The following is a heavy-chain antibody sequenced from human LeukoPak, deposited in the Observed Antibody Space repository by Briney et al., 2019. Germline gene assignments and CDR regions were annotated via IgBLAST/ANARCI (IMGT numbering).Heavy chain of an antibody. CDR3: AKAYSWDIVVVPAASNWFDP. V-gene: IGHV3-23*01. CDR2: ISGSGGST. J-gene: IGHJ5*02. Sequence: GGSLRLSCAASGFTFSRYAMYWVRQASGKGLEWVSAISGSGGSTYYADSVKGRFTISRDNSKNTLYLQMNSLRAEDTAVYYCAKAYSWDIVVVPAASNWFDPWGQGTLVTVSS. CDR1: GFTFSRYA. D-gene: IGHD2-2*01.